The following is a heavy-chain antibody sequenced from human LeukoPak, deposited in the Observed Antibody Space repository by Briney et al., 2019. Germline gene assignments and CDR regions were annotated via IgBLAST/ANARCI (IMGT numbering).Heavy chain of an antibody. Sequence: ASVKVSCKASGYSFTSYAMNWVRQAPGQGLEWMGWINTNTGNPTYAQGFTGRFVFSLDTSVSTAYLQISSLKAADTAVYYCARDYSGDISSDYDYWGQGTLVTVSS. J-gene: IGHJ4*02. CDR1: GYSFTSYA. CDR2: INTNTGNP. CDR3: ARDYSGDISSDYDY. D-gene: IGHD6-13*01. V-gene: IGHV7-4-1*02.